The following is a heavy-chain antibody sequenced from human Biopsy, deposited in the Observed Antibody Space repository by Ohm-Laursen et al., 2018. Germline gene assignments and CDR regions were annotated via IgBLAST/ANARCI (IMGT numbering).Heavy chain of an antibody. D-gene: IGHD2-15*01. CDR1: GKTFSDYQ. CDR3: GNEVHGRDY. J-gene: IGHJ4*02. CDR2: INQAGTT. V-gene: IGHV4-34*08. Sequence: LDTLSLTCTVFGKTFSDYQWSWIRQPPGKGLEWIGQINQAGTTNYNPSLKSRVPISADASKYEFSLRLTSVTAADTAVYLCGNEVHGRDYWGLGAQVTVSS.